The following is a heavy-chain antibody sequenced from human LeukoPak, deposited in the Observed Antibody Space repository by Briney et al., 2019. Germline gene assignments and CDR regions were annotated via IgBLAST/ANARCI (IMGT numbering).Heavy chain of an antibody. CDR3: ARGRDYYGSGARDY. D-gene: IGHD3-10*01. Sequence: SETLSLTCAVYGGSFSGYYWSWIRQPPGKGLEWIGEINHSGSTNYNPSLKSRVTVSVDTSKNQFSLKLSSVTAADTAVYYCARGRDYYGSGARDYWGQGTLVTVSS. V-gene: IGHV4-34*01. CDR2: INHSGST. J-gene: IGHJ4*02. CDR1: GGSFSGYY.